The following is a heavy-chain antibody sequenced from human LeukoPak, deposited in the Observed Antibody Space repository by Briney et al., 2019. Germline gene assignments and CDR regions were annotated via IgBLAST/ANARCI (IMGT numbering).Heavy chain of an antibody. CDR1: GYTFTGYH. CDR2: INPNSGDT. J-gene: IGHJ4*02. CDR3: ARDTYYYDSSGCYDY. Sequence: ASVKVSCKTSGYTFTGYHIHWVRQAPGQGLEWMGWINPNSGDTNYAQKFQGRVTMTRDTSITTAYVEVSRLRSDDTAVYFCARDTYYYDSSGCYDYWGQGTLVTVSS. V-gene: IGHV1-2*02. D-gene: IGHD3-22*01.